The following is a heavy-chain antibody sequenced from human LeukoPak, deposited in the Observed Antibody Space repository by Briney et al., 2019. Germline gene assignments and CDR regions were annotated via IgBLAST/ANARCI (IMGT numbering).Heavy chain of an antibody. V-gene: IGHV3-23*01. CDR1: GFTFSSYG. J-gene: IGHJ4*02. CDR3: AKDIVVVTAIPCYFDY. CDR2: ISGSGGST. D-gene: IGHD2-21*02. Sequence: GGSLRLSCAASGFTFSSYGMHWVRQAPGKGLEWVSAISGSGGSTYYADSVKGRFTISRDNSKNTLYLQMNSLRAEDTAVYYCAKDIVVVTAIPCYFDYWGQGTLVTVSS.